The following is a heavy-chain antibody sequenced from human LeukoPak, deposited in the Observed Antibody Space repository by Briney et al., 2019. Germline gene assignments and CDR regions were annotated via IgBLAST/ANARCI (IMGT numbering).Heavy chain of an antibody. Sequence: SETLSLTCTVSGGSISSSSYYWGWIRQPPGKGLEWIGSIYYSGSTYYNPSHKSRVTISVDTSKNQFSLKLSSVTAADTAVYYCARAPLYGGHADWFDPWGQGTLVTVSS. D-gene: IGHD4-17*01. CDR1: GGSISSSSYY. J-gene: IGHJ5*02. V-gene: IGHV4-39*07. CDR3: ARAPLYGGHADWFDP. CDR2: IYYSGST.